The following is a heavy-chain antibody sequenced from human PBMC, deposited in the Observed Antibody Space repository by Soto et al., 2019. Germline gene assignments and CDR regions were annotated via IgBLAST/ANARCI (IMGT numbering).Heavy chain of an antibody. J-gene: IGHJ6*02. V-gene: IGHV3-23*01. CDR1: GFTFSSDA. CDR2: ISGSGGST. CDR3: AKEGKPRIAARRDYYYGMDV. Sequence: PXASLRLSCAASGFTFSSDAMSWFRQAPGKGLEWVSAISGSGGSTYYADSVKGRFTISRDNSKNTLYLQMNGLRAEDTAVYYCAKEGKPRIAARRDYYYGMDVWGQGTTVTVSS. D-gene: IGHD6-6*01.